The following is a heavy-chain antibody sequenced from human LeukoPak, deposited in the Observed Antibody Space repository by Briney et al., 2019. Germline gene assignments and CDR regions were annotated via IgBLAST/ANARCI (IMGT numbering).Heavy chain of an antibody. CDR2: INPDSGGT. CDR3: ARDSSVIRYFDWLLSYDAFDI. J-gene: IGHJ3*02. D-gene: IGHD3-9*01. V-gene: IGHV1-2*02. Sequence: ASVKVSCKASGYTFTGYYMHWVRQAPGQGLEWMGWINPDSGGTNYAQKFQGRVTMTRDTSISTAYMELSRLRSDDTAVYYCARDSSVIRYFDWLLSYDAFDIWGQGTMVTVSS. CDR1: GYTFTGYY.